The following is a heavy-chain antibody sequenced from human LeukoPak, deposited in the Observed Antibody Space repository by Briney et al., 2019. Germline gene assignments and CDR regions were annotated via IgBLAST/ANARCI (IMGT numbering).Heavy chain of an antibody. CDR2: IYYSGST. CDR3: AGEMATISYYYGMDV. Sequence: SETLSLTCTVSGGSISSSSYYWGWIRDPPGKGLEWIGSIYYSGSTYYNPSPKSRVTISVDTSKNQFSLKLSSVTAADTAVYYCAGEMATISYYYGMDVWGQGTTVTVSS. J-gene: IGHJ6*02. D-gene: IGHD5-24*01. V-gene: IGHV4-39*02. CDR1: GGSISSSSYY.